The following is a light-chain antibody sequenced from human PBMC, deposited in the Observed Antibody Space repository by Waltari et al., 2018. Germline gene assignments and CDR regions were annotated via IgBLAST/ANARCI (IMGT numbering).Light chain of an antibody. Sequence: DIQMTQSPSSLSASVGDRVTITCRASQSITTYLNWYQQKPGKAPKLLIYAESRLQSEVPSRFSGSGSGTDFTLTISSLQPEDFATYYCQQSYSTPFFGPGTKVDIK. CDR2: AES. CDR1: QSITTY. V-gene: IGKV1-39*01. J-gene: IGKJ3*01. CDR3: QQSYSTPF.